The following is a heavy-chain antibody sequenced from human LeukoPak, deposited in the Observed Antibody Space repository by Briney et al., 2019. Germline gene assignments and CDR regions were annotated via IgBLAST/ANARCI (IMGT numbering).Heavy chain of an antibody. CDR1: GVSISSYY. V-gene: IGHV4-4*07. CDR3: ARKAGYSSGWYVTQYYFDY. D-gene: IGHD6-19*01. CDR2: IYTSGNT. Sequence: SETLSLTCTVSGVSISSYYWSWIRQPAGKGLEWIGRIYTSGNTNYNPSLKSRVTMSVDTPKNQFSLKVSSVTAADTAVYYCARKAGYSSGWYVTQYYFDYWGQGTLVTVSS. J-gene: IGHJ4*02.